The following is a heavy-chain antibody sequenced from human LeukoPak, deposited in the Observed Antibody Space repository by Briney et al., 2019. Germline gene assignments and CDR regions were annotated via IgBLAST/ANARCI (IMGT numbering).Heavy chain of an antibody. CDR1: GLTFNNYA. CDR3: AKPSSDFWSDYYTGSYFDS. CDR2: ISKSGDHT. J-gene: IGHJ4*02. V-gene: IGHV3-23*01. Sequence: GGSLRLSCAVSGLTFNNYAMSWVRQAPGKGLEWVSAISKSGDHTYYAASAKGRFTIYRDNSKNTQYLQMNSLRAEDTAVYYCAKPSSDFWSDYYTGSYFDSWGQGTLVTVSS. D-gene: IGHD3-3*01.